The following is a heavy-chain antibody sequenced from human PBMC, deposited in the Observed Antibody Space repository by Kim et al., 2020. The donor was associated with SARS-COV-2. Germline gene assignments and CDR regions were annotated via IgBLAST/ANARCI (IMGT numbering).Heavy chain of an antibody. Sequence: SETLSLTCTVSGGSISSYYWSWIRQPPGKGLEWIGYIYYSGSTNYNPSLKSRVTISVDTSKNQFSLKLSSVTAADTVVYYCARALRYSSGWKPLDYWGQGTLVTDSS. CDR1: GGSISSYY. V-gene: IGHV4-59*01. D-gene: IGHD6-19*01. CDR2: IYYSGST. J-gene: IGHJ4*02. CDR3: ARALRYSSGWKPLDY.